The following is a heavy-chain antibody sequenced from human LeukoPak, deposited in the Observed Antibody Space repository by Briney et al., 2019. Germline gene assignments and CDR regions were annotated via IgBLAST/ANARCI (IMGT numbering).Heavy chain of an antibody. V-gene: IGHV3-33*08. CDR3: ARVSEDYSSGWYEEYFQY. D-gene: IGHD6-19*01. J-gene: IGHJ1*01. CDR2: IWYDGSKK. CDR1: GFTFSSYS. Sequence: PGGSLRLSCAASGFTFSSYSMDWVRQAPGKGLEWVAVIWYDGSKKNYADSVKGRFTISRDNSKNTLNLQMTSLRAEDTAVYYCARVSEDYSSGWYEEYFQYWRQGTLVSVSS.